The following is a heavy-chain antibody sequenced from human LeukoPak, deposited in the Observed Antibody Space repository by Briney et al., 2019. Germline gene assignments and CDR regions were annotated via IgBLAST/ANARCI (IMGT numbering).Heavy chain of an antibody. Sequence: ASVKVSCKASGGTFSSYAISWVRQAPGQGLEWMGGIIPIFGTANYAQKFQGRVTITADKSTSTAYMELSSLRSEDTAVYYCARGLVEMATNSLDYWGQGTLVTVSS. CDR2: IIPIFGTA. D-gene: IGHD5-24*01. CDR3: ARGLVEMATNSLDY. CDR1: GGTFSSYA. J-gene: IGHJ4*02. V-gene: IGHV1-69*06.